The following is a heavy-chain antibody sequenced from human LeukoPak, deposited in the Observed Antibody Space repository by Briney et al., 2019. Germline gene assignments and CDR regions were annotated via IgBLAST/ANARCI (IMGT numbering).Heavy chain of an antibody. J-gene: IGHJ4*02. CDR3: ARDGYYDSSGF. CDR2: IKQDGSEK. V-gene: IGHV3-7*03. CDR1: GFTLSSYW. Sequence: PGGSLRLSCAVSGFTLSSYWMSWVRQAPGKGLEWVANIKQDGSEKCYVDSVKGRFTISRDNAKNSLYLQMNSLRAEDTAVYYCARDGYYDSSGFWGQGTLVTVSS. D-gene: IGHD3-22*01.